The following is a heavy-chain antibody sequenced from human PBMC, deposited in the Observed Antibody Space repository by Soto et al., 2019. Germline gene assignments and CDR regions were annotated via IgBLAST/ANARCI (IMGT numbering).Heavy chain of an antibody. CDR1: GGSISSSSYY. Sequence: PSETLSLTCTVSGGSISSSSYYWGWIRQPPGKGLEWIGSIYYSGSTYYNPSLKSRVTISVDTSKNQFSLKLSSVTAADTAVYYCGSGRYYYYYGMDVWGQGTTVTVSS. CDR3: GSGRYYYYYGMDV. V-gene: IGHV4-39*01. CDR2: IYYSGST. J-gene: IGHJ6*02.